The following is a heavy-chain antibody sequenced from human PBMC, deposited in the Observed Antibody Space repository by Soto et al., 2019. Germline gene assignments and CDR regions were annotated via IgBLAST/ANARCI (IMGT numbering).Heavy chain of an antibody. D-gene: IGHD3-3*02. CDR1: EFTFSDHW. J-gene: IGHJ6*03. Sequence: EVQLVESGGSLVQPGGSLRLSCAASEFTFSDHWMHWVRQAPGEGLVWVSRLHSGGSTTNYADSVKGRFTISRDNAKNTVYLQMNSLRVEDTAVYYFAIGVRLAYYLDVWGKVTTVTVSS. V-gene: IGHV3-74*01. CDR2: LHSGGSTT. CDR3: AIGVRLAYYLDV.